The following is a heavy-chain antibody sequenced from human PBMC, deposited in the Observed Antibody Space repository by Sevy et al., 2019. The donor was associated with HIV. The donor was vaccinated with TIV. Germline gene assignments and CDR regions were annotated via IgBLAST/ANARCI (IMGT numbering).Heavy chain of an antibody. J-gene: IGHJ3*02. CDR2: ISSDGSST. CDR3: AKDRSSGWFLDAFDI. Sequence: GGSLRLSCAASEFTFSSYWMHWVRHAPGKGLVWVSRISSDGSSTSYADSVRGRFTISRDNAKNTLYLQMNSLRAEDTAVYYCAKDRSSGWFLDAFDIWGQGTMVTVSS. CDR1: EFTFSSYW. V-gene: IGHV3-74*01. D-gene: IGHD6-19*01.